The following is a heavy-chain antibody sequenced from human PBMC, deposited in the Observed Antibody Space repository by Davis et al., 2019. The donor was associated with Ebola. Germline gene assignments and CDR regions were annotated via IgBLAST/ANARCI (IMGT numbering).Heavy chain of an antibody. CDR1: GGSFSGYY. Sequence: SETLSLTCAVYGGSFSGYYWSWIRQPPGKGLEWIGAINHSGSTNYNPSLKSRVTISVDTSKNQFSLKLSSVTAADTAVYYCARARGAGSWFDPWGQGTLVTVSS. J-gene: IGHJ5*02. D-gene: IGHD3-10*01. CDR2: INHSGST. V-gene: IGHV4-34*01. CDR3: ARARGAGSWFDP.